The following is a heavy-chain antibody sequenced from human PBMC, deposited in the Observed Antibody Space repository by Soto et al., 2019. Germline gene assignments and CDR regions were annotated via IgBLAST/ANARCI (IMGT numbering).Heavy chain of an antibody. V-gene: IGHV3-74*01. Sequence: GGSLRLSCAATGFTFSNYWMHWVRQTPGKGLVWVSRINSDGGTTNYADSVKGRFTISRDSAKNTLYLQMNSLRAEDTAVYYCARGNYYSMDVWGQGTTVTVSS. CDR3: ARGNYYSMDV. CDR2: INSDGGTT. J-gene: IGHJ6*02. CDR1: GFTFSNYW.